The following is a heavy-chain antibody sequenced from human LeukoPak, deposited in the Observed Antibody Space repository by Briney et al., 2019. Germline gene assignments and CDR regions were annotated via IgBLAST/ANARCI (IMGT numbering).Heavy chain of an antibody. CDR1: GYTFTGYY. D-gene: IGHD2-2*01. CDR3: ARGMRSSVDY. Sequence: ASVKVSCKASGYTFTGYYMHWVRQAPGQGLEWMGWINAYNGNTGYAQKLQGRVTMTTDTSTSTAYMELRSLRSDDTALYYCARGMRSSVDYWGQGTLVTVSS. V-gene: IGHV1-18*04. J-gene: IGHJ4*02. CDR2: INAYNGNT.